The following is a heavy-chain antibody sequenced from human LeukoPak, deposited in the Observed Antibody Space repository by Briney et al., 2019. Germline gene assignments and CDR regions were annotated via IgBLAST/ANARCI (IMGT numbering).Heavy chain of an antibody. CDR2: INPNSGGT. CDR1: GYTFSDYY. V-gene: IGHV1-2*02. Sequence: GASVKVSCKASGYTFSDYYIHWVRQAPGQGLEWMGWINPNSGGTNYGQKFQGRVTMTRDTSISTAYMELSRLRSDDTAVYYCAREEANYYDSSGYPLDYWGQGTLVTVSS. J-gene: IGHJ4*02. D-gene: IGHD3-22*01. CDR3: AREEANYYDSSGYPLDY.